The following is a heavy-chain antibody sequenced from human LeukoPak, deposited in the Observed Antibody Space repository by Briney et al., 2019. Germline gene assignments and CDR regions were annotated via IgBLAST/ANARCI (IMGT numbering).Heavy chain of an antibody. CDR3: VRNVAVVRFEP. CDR2: IKPNSGGT. CDR1: EYAFTDYY. D-gene: IGHD6-19*01. Sequence: ASVKVSCKTSEYAFTDYYIHWVRRAPGQRLEWVGWIKPNSGGTTYALKFQGWVTMTRDMSISTAYMELSRLTSDDTAVYYCVRNVAVVRFEPWGQGTLVTVSS. J-gene: IGHJ1*01. V-gene: IGHV1-2*04.